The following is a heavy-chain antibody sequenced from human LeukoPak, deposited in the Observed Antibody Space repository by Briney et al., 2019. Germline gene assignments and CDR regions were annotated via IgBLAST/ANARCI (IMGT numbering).Heavy chain of an antibody. CDR3: ARADAEWELPLID. CDR2: ISSSSSYI. D-gene: IGHD1-26*01. J-gene: IGHJ4*02. Sequence: GGSLRLSCAASGFTFSSYSMNWVRQAPGKGLEWVSSISSSSSYIYYADSVKGRFTISRDNAKNSLYLQMNSLRAEDTAVYYCARADAEWELPLIDWGQGTLVTVSS. CDR1: GFTFSSYS. V-gene: IGHV3-21*01.